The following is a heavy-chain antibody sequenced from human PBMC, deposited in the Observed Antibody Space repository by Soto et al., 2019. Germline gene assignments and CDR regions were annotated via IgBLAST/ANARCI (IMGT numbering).Heavy chain of an antibody. V-gene: IGHV4-39*01. CDR1: GGSISSSSYY. J-gene: IGHJ4*02. D-gene: IGHD5-12*01. CDR3: ARHYPVDIVATLIGQSDY. CDR2: IYYSGST. Sequence: SETLSLTCTVSGGSISSSSYYWGWIRQPPGKGLEWIGSIYYSGSTYYNPSLKSRVTISVDTSKNQFSLKLSSVTAADTAVYYCARHYPVDIVATLIGQSDYWRQGTLVTVSS.